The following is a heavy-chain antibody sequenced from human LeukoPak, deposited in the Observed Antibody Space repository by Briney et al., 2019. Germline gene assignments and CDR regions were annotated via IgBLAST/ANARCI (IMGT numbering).Heavy chain of an antibody. CDR1: GFTFSSYW. Sequence: GGSLRLSCAASGFTFSSYWMSWVRQAPGKGLEWVANIKQDGSEKYYVDSVKGRFTISRDNSKNTLYLQMSSLRAEDTAVYYCAWSSGYYLYFQHWGQGTLVTVSS. CDR2: IKQDGSEK. D-gene: IGHD3-22*01. V-gene: IGHV3-7*03. CDR3: AWSSGYYLYFQH. J-gene: IGHJ1*01.